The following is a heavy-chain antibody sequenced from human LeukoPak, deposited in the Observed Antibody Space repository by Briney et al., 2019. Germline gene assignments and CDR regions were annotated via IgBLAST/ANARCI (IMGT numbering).Heavy chain of an antibody. V-gene: IGHV1-2*02. CDR2: INPNSGGT. D-gene: IGHD3-3*01. CDR1: GYIFTGYY. CDR3: TRDPLLRFLEWGGFDY. J-gene: IGHJ4*02. Sequence: ASVKVSCKASGYIFTGYYMHWVRQAPGQGLEWMGWINPNSGGTNYAQKFQGRVTMTRDTSISTAYMELSRLRSDDTAVYYCTRDPLLRFLEWGGFDYWGQGTLVTVSS.